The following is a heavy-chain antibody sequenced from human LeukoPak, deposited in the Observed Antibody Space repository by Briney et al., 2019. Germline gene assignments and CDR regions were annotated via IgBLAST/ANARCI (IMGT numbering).Heavy chain of an antibody. Sequence: SVKVSCKASGGTFSSYAISWVRQAPGQGLEWMGGIIPIFGTANYAQKFQGRVTITADESTSTAYMELSSLRSEDTAVYYCPRERSGRDAFDIWGQGTMVTVSS. V-gene: IGHV1-69*13. CDR2: IIPIFGTA. CDR3: PRERSGRDAFDI. CDR1: GGTFSSYA. D-gene: IGHD2-15*01. J-gene: IGHJ3*02.